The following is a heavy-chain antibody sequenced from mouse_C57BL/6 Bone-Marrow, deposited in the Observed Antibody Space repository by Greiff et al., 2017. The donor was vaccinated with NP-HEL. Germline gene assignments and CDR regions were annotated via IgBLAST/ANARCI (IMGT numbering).Heavy chain of an antibody. CDR1: GFTFSSYA. D-gene: IGHD2-4*01. V-gene: IGHV5-4*01. CDR2: ISDGGSYT. Sequence: EVHLVESGGGLVKPGGSLKLSCAASGFTFSSYAMSWVRQTPEKRLEWVATISDGGSYTYYPDNVKGRFTISRDNAKNNLYLQMSHLKSEDTAMYYCARDGIYDYPYFDVWGTGTTVTVSS. J-gene: IGHJ1*03. CDR3: ARDGIYDYPYFDV.